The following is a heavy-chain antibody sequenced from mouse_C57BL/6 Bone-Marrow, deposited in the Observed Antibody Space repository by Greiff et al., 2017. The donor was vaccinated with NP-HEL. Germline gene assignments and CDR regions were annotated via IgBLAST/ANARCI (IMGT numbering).Heavy chain of an antibody. D-gene: IGHD2-1*01. V-gene: IGHV1-50*01. CDR2: IDPSDSYT. J-gene: IGHJ3*01. CDR1: GYTFTSYW. Sequence: VQLQQPGAELVKPGASVKLSCKASGYTFTSYWMQWVKQRPGQGLEWIGEIDPSDSYTNYNQKFKGKATLTVDTSSSTAYMQLSSLTSEDSAVYYCARRIYYGNYLWFAYWGQGTLVTVSA. CDR3: ARRIYYGNYLWFAY.